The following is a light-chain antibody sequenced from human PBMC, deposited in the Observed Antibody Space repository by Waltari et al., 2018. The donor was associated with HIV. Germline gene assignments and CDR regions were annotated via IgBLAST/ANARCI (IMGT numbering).Light chain of an antibody. CDR1: SSDVGGYNY. J-gene: IGLJ3*02. V-gene: IGLV2-8*01. Sequence: QSALTQPPSASGSPGQSVTLSCTGTSSDVGGYNYVSWYQQHPGKAPKRMIYEVSKRPSGVPDRFSGSKSGNTASLTVSGLQAEDEADYYCNSYAGSNNWVFGGGTKLTVL. CDR2: EVS. CDR3: NSYAGSNNWV.